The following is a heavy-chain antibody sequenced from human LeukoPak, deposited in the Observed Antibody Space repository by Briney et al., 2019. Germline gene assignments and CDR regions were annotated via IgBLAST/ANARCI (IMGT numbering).Heavy chain of an antibody. D-gene: IGHD1/OR15-1a*01. CDR1: GFTFSSYA. V-gene: IGHV3-21*01. CDR3: ARDGNIGGI. Sequence: PGGSLRLSCAASGFTFSSYAMSWVRQAPGKGLEWVSSISSSSSYIYYADSVKGRFTISRDNAKNSLYLQMNSLRAEDTAVYYCARDGNIGGIWGQGTMVTVSS. CDR2: ISSSSSYI. J-gene: IGHJ3*02.